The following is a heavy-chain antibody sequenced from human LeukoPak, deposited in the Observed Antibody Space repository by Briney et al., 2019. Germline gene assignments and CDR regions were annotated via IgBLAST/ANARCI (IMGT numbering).Heavy chain of an antibody. CDR1: GGSLSSYY. Sequence: SETLCLTCTVSGGSLSSYYWRWIRQPAGKGLEWIGRIYTSGSTNYNPSLKSRVTMSVDQSENQFFLKLSSVTAADTAVYYCARNPSSGWYDYFDYWGQGTLVTVSS. CDR2: IYTSGST. D-gene: IGHD6-19*01. V-gene: IGHV4-4*07. J-gene: IGHJ4*02. CDR3: ARNPSSGWYDYFDY.